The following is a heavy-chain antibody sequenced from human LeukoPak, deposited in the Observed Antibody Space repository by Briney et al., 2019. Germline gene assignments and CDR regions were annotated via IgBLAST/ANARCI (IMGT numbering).Heavy chain of an antibody. CDR2: ISSSGGNT. V-gene: IGHV3-64D*06. Sequence: GGSLRLSCSASGFTVSTYAIHWVRQAPGKGLEYVSAISSSGGNTYYAESVKGRFTISRDNSKNTLYLQMSSLRAEDTAVYYCVNFMRGYYDSSGYEAFDIWGQGTMVTVSS. CDR3: VNFMRGYYDSSGYEAFDI. J-gene: IGHJ3*02. D-gene: IGHD3-22*01. CDR1: GFTVSTYA.